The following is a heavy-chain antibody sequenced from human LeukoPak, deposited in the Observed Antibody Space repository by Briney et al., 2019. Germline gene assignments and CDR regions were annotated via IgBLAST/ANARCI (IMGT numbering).Heavy chain of an antibody. Sequence: PGGSLRLSCATSGLTFSSYDMNRVRQAPGKGLEWVSYISGSGSTIYYADSVKGRFTISRDNAKNSLYLQMNSLRAEDTAVYYCARDGDLWSGYYMGWFDSWGQGTLVTVSS. CDR2: ISGSGSTI. D-gene: IGHD3-3*01. CDR3: ARDGDLWSGYYMGWFDS. CDR1: GLTFSSYD. V-gene: IGHV3-48*03. J-gene: IGHJ5*01.